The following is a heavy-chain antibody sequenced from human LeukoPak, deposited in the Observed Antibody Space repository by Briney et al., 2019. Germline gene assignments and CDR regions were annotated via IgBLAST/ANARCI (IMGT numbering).Heavy chain of an antibody. CDR1: GGSISGYY. V-gene: IGHV4-59*01. D-gene: IGHD1-26*01. J-gene: IGHJ3*02. CDR2: IYYSGST. Sequence: SETLSLTCSVSGGSISGYYWSWIRQPPGKGLEWIGYIYYSGSTNYNPSLKSRVTISVDTSKNQFSLKLSSVTAADTAVYYCARDWASGSLGSFWIWGQGTMITVSS. CDR3: ARDWASGSLGSFWI.